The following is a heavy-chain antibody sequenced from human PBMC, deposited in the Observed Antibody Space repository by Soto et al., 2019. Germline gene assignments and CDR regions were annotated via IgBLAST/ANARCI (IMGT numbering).Heavy chain of an antibody. Sequence: QVQLVESGGGVVQPGRSLRLSCAASGFTFSSYAMHWVRQAPGKGLEWVAVISYDGSNKYYADSVKGRFTISRDNSKHTLYLQMNSLRAEDTAVYYCARAGVDTAMEYFDYWGQGTLVTVSS. J-gene: IGHJ4*02. CDR1: GFTFSSYA. CDR3: ARAGVDTAMEYFDY. D-gene: IGHD5-18*01. V-gene: IGHV3-30-3*01. CDR2: ISYDGSNK.